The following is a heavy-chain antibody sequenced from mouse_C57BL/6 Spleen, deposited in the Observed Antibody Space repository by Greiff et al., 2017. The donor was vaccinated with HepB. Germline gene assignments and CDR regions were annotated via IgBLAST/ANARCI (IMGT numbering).Heavy chain of an antibody. Sequence: QVHVKQSGAELAKPGASVKLSCKASGYTFTSYWMHWVKQRPGQGLEWIGYINPSSGYTKYNQKFKDKATLTADKSSSTAYMQLSSLTYEDSAVYYCARSPIRYDYDGPSYWGQGTLVTVSA. V-gene: IGHV1-7*01. J-gene: IGHJ3*01. CDR1: GYTFTSYW. CDR3: ARSPIRYDYDGPSY. D-gene: IGHD2-4*01. CDR2: INPSSGYT.